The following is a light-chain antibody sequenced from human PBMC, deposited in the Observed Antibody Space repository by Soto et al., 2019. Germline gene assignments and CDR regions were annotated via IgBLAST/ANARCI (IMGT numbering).Light chain of an antibody. CDR1: QSVSSK. V-gene: IGKV3-15*01. CDR2: GAS. CDR3: QPYNKCLPLT. J-gene: IGKJ4*01. Sequence: EIVMTQSPATLSVSPGEXATLSCRASQSVSSKLAWYQQKPGQAPRLLIYGASTRATGIPARFSGSGSETEFTLTISSLQSEDFVVYYCQPYNKCLPLTFGGRTKGDIK.